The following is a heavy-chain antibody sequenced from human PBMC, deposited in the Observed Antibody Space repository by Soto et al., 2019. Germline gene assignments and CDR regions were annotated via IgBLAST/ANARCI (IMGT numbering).Heavy chain of an antibody. Sequence: PGGSLRLSCAASGFTFSSYAMSWVRQAPGKGLEWVANIKQDGSEKYYVDSVKGRFTISRDNAKNSLYLQMNSLRAEDTAVYYCARESITGNFDYWGQGTLVTVSS. CDR1: GFTFSSYA. V-gene: IGHV3-7*03. CDR2: IKQDGSEK. CDR3: ARESITGNFDY. J-gene: IGHJ4*02. D-gene: IGHD1-20*01.